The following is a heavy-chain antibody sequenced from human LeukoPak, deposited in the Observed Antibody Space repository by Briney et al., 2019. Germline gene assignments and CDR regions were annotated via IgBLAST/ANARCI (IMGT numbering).Heavy chain of an antibody. CDR2: ISYDGSNK. Sequence: GRSLRLSCAASGFTFSSYAMHWVRQAPGKGLEWVAVISYDGSNKYYADSVKGRFTISRDNSKNTLYLQMNSLRAEDTAVYYRASSDSSPDAFDIWGQGTMVTVSS. J-gene: IGHJ3*02. V-gene: IGHV3-30*04. CDR3: ASSDSSPDAFDI. D-gene: IGHD3-22*01. CDR1: GFTFSSYA.